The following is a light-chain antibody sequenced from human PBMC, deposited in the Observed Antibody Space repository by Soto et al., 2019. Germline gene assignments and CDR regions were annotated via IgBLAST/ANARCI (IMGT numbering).Light chain of an antibody. J-gene: IGLJ3*02. Sequence: QSVLTQPPSASGTPGQRVTISCSGSSSNIGSNYVYWYQQLPGTAPKLLIYRNNQRPSGVPDRFSGSKCGTSASLAISGLRSEDEADYYCAAWDDSLSGWVCGGGTQLTVL. CDR2: RNN. CDR1: SSNIGSNY. V-gene: IGLV1-47*01. CDR3: AAWDDSLSGWV.